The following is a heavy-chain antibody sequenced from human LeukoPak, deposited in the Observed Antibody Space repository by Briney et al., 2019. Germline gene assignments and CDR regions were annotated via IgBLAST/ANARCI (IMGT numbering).Heavy chain of an antibody. Sequence: PGGSLRLSCAASGFTFSNAWMSWVRQAPGKGLEWVGRIKSKTDGGTTDYAAPVKGRFTISRDDSKNTLYLQMNSLKTEDTAVYYFTKGWAFFCWTRRFGGGAFGQWGQGTLVPVPP. CDR3: TKGWAFFCWTRRFGGGAFGQ. V-gene: IGHV3-15*01. J-gene: IGHJ4*02. CDR2: IKSKTDGGTT. CDR1: GFTFSNAW. D-gene: IGHD3-16*01.